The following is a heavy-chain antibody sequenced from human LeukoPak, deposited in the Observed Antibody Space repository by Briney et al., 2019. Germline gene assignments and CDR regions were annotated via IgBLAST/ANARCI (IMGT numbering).Heavy chain of an antibody. D-gene: IGHD6-13*01. CDR1: GFAFSDYY. Sequence: PGGALRLSCAASGFAFSDYYMSWIRQAPGKGLEGVSYISSRGSTIYYADSVKGRFTISRDKDKNSLYLQMNSLRAEDTAVYSCARDQGIVAAAGTFFDYWGQGNLVTVSS. CDR3: ARDQGIVAAAGTFFDY. V-gene: IGHV3-11*04. CDR2: ISSRGSTI. J-gene: IGHJ4*02.